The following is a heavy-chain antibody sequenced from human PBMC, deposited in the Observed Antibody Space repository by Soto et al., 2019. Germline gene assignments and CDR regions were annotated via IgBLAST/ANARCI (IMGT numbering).Heavy chain of an antibody. Sequence: PGGSLRLSCAASGFTFSSYGMHWVRQAPGKGLEWVALISFDGSNKYYADSVKGRFTISRDNSKTTLYLQMNSLRLEDTAVYYCAKEVGPTNIAVAGYYSYGMDVWGPGTTVTVSS. CDR3: AKEVGPTNIAVAGYYSYGMDV. V-gene: IGHV3-30*18. D-gene: IGHD6-19*01. CDR2: ISFDGSNK. CDR1: GFTFSSYG. J-gene: IGHJ6*02.